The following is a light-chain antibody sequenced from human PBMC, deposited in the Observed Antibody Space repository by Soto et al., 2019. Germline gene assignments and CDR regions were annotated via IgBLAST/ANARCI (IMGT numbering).Light chain of an antibody. CDR3: QHYTRYPYS. CDR1: QNINRW. CDR2: KAS. Sequence: DIQMTQSPSTLAASVGDRVAITCRASQNINRWLAWYQQKPGTAPKLLISKASSLGSGVQSRFSGNGSETEFTLNISSLQPDDFATYYCQHYTRYPYSFGQGTKLEIK. J-gene: IGKJ2*03. V-gene: IGKV1-5*03.